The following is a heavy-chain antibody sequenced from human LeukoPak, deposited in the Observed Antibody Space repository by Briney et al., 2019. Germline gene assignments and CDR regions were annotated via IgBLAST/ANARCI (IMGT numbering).Heavy chain of an antibody. CDR1: GYTFTGYY. J-gene: IGHJ4*02. V-gene: IGHV1-2*04. CDR3: ARDQLLIHPRPPNFDY. CDR2: INPNGGGT. Sequence: GASVKVSCKASGYTFTGYYMHWVRQAPGQGLEWMGWINPNGGGTNYAQKFQGWVTMTRDTSISTAYMELSRLRSDDTAVYYCARDQLLIHPRPPNFDYWGQGTLVTVSS. D-gene: IGHD2-2*01.